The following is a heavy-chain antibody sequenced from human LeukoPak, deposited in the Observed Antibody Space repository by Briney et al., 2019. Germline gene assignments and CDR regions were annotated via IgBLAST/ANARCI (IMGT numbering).Heavy chain of an antibody. Sequence: SETLSLTCAVSGGSISSSNWWSWVRQPPGKRLEWIGEIYHSGSTNYNPSLKSRVTISVDKSKNQFSLKLSSVTAADTAVYYCARYNYDFWSGYYPHWGQGTLVTVSS. CDR1: GGSISSSNW. J-gene: IGHJ4*02. CDR3: ARYNYDFWSGYYPH. CDR2: IYHSGST. D-gene: IGHD3-3*01. V-gene: IGHV4-4*02.